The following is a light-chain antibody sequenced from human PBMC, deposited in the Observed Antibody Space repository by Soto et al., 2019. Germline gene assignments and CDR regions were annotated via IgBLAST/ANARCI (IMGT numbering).Light chain of an antibody. Sequence: EIVLTQSPGTLSLSPGERATLSCRASQSVGSSYLAWYQQKPGRAPRFLIYGASTRATGVPDRFSGSGSGTDFTLTISRLEPEDFAVYYCQHYGSSPPYTFGQGTKLEIK. J-gene: IGKJ2*01. CDR2: GAS. V-gene: IGKV3-20*01. CDR3: QHYGSSPPYT. CDR1: QSVGSSY.